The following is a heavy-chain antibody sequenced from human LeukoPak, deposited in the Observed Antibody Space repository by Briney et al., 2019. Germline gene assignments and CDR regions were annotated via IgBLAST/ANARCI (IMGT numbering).Heavy chain of an antibody. CDR1: GFTFGDYG. Sequence: GGSLSLSCAASGFTFGDYGMSWVRQAPGKGLEWVSGINWNGGSTGYADSVKGRFTISRDNAKNSLYLQMNSLRAEATALYYCARAPISYYYGSGSPPPDVWGQGTTVTVSS. D-gene: IGHD3-10*01. CDR3: ARAPISYYYGSGSPPPDV. J-gene: IGHJ6*02. V-gene: IGHV3-20*04. CDR2: INWNGGST.